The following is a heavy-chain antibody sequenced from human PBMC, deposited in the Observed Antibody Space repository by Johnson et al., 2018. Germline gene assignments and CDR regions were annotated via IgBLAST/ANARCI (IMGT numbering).Heavy chain of an antibody. Sequence: QVQLQQWGAGLLKPSETLSLTCGVYGGSFSGYYWSWIRQPPGKGPEWIGELNHSGSTNYNPSLKSRVTISSDMSKNQFSLKLNSVTAADTAVYYCARVPQSCFWSASHAFDIWGQGTVVTVSS. CDR3: ARVPQSCFWSASHAFDI. CDR1: GGSFSGYY. J-gene: IGHJ3*02. V-gene: IGHV4-34*01. CDR2: LNHSGST. D-gene: IGHD3-3*01.